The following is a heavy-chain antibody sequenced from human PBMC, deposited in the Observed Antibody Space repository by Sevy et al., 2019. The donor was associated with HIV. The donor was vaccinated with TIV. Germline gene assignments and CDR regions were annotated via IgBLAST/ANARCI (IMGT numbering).Heavy chain of an antibody. V-gene: IGHV5-51*01. CDR1: GYSFTSYW. CDR3: ARLGIMITFGGVTAGPIDY. Sequence: GESLKISCKGSGYSFTSYWIGWVRQMPGKGLEWMGIIYPGDSDTRYSPSFQGQVTISADKSISTTYLQWSSLKASDTAMYYCARLGIMITFGGVTAGPIDYWGQGTLVTVSS. J-gene: IGHJ4*02. D-gene: IGHD3-16*01. CDR2: IYPGDSDT.